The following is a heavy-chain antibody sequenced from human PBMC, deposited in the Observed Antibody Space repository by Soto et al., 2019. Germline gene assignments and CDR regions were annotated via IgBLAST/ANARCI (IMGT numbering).Heavy chain of an antibody. D-gene: IGHD3-16*01. J-gene: IGHJ6*02. CDR2: ISPYTGNT. V-gene: IGHV1-18*01. CDR3: VMVDNYVTPTPQDV. CDR1: GYIFVNYG. Sequence: QVQLVQSGDEVKKPGASVKVSCKASGYIFVNYGIAWVRQAPGQGLEWMGWISPYTGNTHSATKVQGRLTMTTDTSPSTAYMGLGGLTSDETAGYYFVMVDNYVTPTPQDVWGQGTTVTVSS.